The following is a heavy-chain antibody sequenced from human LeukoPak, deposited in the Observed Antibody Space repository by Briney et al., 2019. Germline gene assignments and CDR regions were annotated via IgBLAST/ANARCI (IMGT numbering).Heavy chain of an antibody. CDR1: GYTFTGYY. CDR2: INPNSGGT. V-gene: IGHV1-2*02. J-gene: IGHJ4*02. Sequence: ASVKVSCKASGYTFTGYYMHWVRQAPGQGLEWMGWINPNSGGTNYAQKFQGRVTMTRDTSISTAYMELSRLRSDDTAVYYCARGSDGITYYLDYWGQGTLVTVSS. CDR3: ARGSDGITYYLDY. D-gene: IGHD1-14*01.